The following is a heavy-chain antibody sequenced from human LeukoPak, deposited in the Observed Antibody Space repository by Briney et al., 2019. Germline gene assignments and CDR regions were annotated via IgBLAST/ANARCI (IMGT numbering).Heavy chain of an antibody. V-gene: IGHV4-59*01. Sequence: SEILSLTCTVSGGSISSNYWSWIRQPPGKGLEWIGYIYYSGSTNYNPSLKSRVTISVDTSKNQFSLKLSSVTAADTAVYYCARSIGSYGIDPFDYWGQGTLVTVSS. D-gene: IGHD5-18*01. CDR1: GGSISSNY. CDR2: IYYSGST. J-gene: IGHJ4*02. CDR3: ARSIGSYGIDPFDY.